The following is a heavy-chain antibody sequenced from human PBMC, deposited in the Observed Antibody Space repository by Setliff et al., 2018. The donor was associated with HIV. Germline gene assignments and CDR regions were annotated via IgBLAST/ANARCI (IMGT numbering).Heavy chain of an antibody. V-gene: IGHV1-69*10. CDR2: IMSILRIP. D-gene: IGHD3-22*01. Sequence: SVKVSCKASGGSFTSFAISWVRQAPGQGLEWMGGIMSILRIPNYAQKCQGRATITADKSTSTAYMELSSLRSEDTAVYYCARGHYYDSSGYFRPLGYWGQGTLVTVSS. CDR3: ARGHYYDSSGYFRPLGY. CDR1: GGSFTSFA. J-gene: IGHJ4*02.